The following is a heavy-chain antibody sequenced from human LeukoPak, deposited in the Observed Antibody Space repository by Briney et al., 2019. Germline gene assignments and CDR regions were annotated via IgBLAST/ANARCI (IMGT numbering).Heavy chain of an antibody. CDR2: IYHSGST. J-gene: IGHJ4*02. D-gene: IGHD6-19*01. CDR3: ARVGGSGWPTPYFDY. CDR1: GYSISSGYY. V-gene: IGHV4-38-2*02. Sequence: SETLSLTCTVSGYSISSGYYWGWIRQPPGKGLEWIGNIYHSGSTYNNPSLKSRVTISVDTSKNQFSLKLSSVTAADTAVYYCARVGGSGWPTPYFDYWGQETLVTVSS.